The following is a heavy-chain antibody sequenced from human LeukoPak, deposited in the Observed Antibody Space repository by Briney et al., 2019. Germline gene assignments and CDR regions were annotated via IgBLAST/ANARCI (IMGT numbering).Heavy chain of an antibody. J-gene: IGHJ4*02. V-gene: IGHV4-34*01. Sequence: SETLSLTCAVYGGSFRGYFWSWIRQPPGKGLEWIGEINHSGSSDYNPSLKSRVTISVDTSKNQISLNLSSVTAADTAVYYCARLPKKYYYGSGRNLGPAYYFDYWGQGTLVTVSS. CDR2: INHSGSS. CDR3: ARLPKKYYYGSGRNLGPAYYFDY. CDR1: GGSFRGYF. D-gene: IGHD3-10*01.